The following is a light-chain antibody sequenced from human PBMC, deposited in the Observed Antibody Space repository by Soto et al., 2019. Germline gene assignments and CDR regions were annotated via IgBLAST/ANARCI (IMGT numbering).Light chain of an antibody. CDR2: GAS. CDR3: QEYGSSPTYT. V-gene: IGKV3-20*01. Sequence: EIVLTQSPGTLSLSPGERATLSCRASQSVSSSYLAWYQQKPGQAPRLLIYGASSRATGIPDRFSGSGSGTDSSLTISSLEPEDFAVDYGQEYGSSPTYTFGQGTKLEIK. J-gene: IGKJ2*01. CDR1: QSVSSSY.